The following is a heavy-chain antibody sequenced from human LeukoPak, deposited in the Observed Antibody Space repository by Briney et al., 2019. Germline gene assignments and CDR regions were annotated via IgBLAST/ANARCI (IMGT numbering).Heavy chain of an antibody. Sequence: GESLKISCKGSGYSFTSYWIGWVRQMPGKGLEWMGIIYPGDSDTRYSPSFQGQVTISADKSISTAYLQWSSLKTSDTAMYYCARPRSYGDGGNSNLYYFDYWGQGTLVTVSS. CDR1: GYSFTSYW. J-gene: IGHJ4*02. CDR3: ARPRSYGDGGNSNLYYFDY. CDR2: IYPGDSDT. D-gene: IGHD4-23*01. V-gene: IGHV5-51*01.